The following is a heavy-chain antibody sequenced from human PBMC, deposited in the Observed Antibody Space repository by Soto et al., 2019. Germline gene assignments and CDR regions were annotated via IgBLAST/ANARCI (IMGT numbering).Heavy chain of an antibody. Sequence: VPLMEAGGGLVRPGGSLRLSCAASGFSFGDFYMNWVRLAPGRGLEWVSFISSSSITTYYADSVRGRFTTSRDNAQKTLYLHMNNLRADDTAVYLCAREAPYAIVPVYSKMSMDSWGPGTQVTV. D-gene: IGHD2-21*01. CDR1: GFSFGDFY. CDR3: AREAPYAIVPVYSKMSMDS. J-gene: IGHJ4*02. CDR2: ISSSSITT. V-gene: IGHV3-11*01.